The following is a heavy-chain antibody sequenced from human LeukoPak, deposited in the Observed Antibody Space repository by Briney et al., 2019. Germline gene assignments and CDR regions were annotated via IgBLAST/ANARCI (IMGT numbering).Heavy chain of an antibody. CDR3: ARDRITMVRGALRYYGMDV. V-gene: IGHV4-59*01. Sequence: SESLSLTCTVSGGSISSYYWSWIRQPPGKGPEWIGYIYYSGSTNYNPSLKSRVTISVDTSKNQFSLKLNSVTAADTAVYYCARDRITMVRGALRYYGMDVWGQGTTVTVSS. J-gene: IGHJ6*02. CDR1: GGSISSYY. D-gene: IGHD3-10*01. CDR2: IYYSGST.